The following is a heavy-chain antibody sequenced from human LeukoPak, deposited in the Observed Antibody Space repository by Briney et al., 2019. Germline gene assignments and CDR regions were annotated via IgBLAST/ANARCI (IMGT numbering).Heavy chain of an antibody. CDR3: ARGAYDYGDYTYFDY. V-gene: IGHV3-13*01. D-gene: IGHD4-17*01. CDR2: IGTAGDT. CDR1: GFTFSNYG. Sequence: GGSLRLSCAGSGFTFSNYGMHWVRQATGKGLEWVSAIGTAGDTYYPGSVKGRFTISRENAKNSLYLQMNSLRAGDTAVYYCARGAYDYGDYTYFDYWGQGTLVTVSS. J-gene: IGHJ4*02.